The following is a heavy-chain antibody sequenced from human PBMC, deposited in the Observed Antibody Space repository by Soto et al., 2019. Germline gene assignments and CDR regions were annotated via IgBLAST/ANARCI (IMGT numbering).Heavy chain of an antibody. CDR2: MNPNSGNS. CDR3: ARASPDYDYIWGSYRSDY. V-gene: IGHV1-8*01. J-gene: IGHJ4*02. Sequence: QVQLVQSGAEVKKPGASVKVSCKASGYTFTSYDINWVRQATGQVLEWMGWMNPNSGNSGYAQKFKGRGTMTRNSSIRTAYMELSSLRSEDTAVYYCARASPDYDYIWGSYRSDYWGQGTLVTVSS. CDR1: GYTFTSYD. D-gene: IGHD3-16*02.